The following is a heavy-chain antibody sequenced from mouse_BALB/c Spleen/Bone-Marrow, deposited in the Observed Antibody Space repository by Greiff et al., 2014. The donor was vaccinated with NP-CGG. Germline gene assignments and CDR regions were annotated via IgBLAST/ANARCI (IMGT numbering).Heavy chain of an antibody. V-gene: IGHV14-3*02. CDR1: GFNIKDTY. Sequence: VQLKESGAELVKPGASVKLSCTASGFNIKDTYMHWVKQRPEQGLEWIGRIDPANGNTKYDPKFQGKATITADTSSNTAYLQRSSLKSEDTAVYYSANYYYGSSLFAYWGQGTLVTVSA. CDR3: ANYYYGSSLFAY. CDR2: IDPANGNT. D-gene: IGHD1-1*01. J-gene: IGHJ3*01.